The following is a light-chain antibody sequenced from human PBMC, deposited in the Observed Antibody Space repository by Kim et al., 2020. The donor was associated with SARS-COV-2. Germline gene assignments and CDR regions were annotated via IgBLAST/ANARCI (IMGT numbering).Light chain of an antibody. CDR1: RSNIRRNY. Sequence: TVTISCSGSRSNIRRNYVSWYQQLPATAPTLLIYSTNQRPSGVPDRFSASKSGTAASLAITGLRSEDEADYYCAAWDDSLSGSHVFGTGTKVTVL. J-gene: IGLJ1*01. V-gene: IGLV1-47*02. CDR2: STN. CDR3: AAWDDSLSGSHV.